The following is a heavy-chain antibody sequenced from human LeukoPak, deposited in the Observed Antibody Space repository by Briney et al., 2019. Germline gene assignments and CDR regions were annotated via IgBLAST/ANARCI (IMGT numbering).Heavy chain of an antibody. CDR2: IFPSGGEI. V-gene: IGHV3-23*01. D-gene: IGHD6-19*01. J-gene: IGHJ4*02. Sequence: PGGSLRLSCAASGFTFSTFAMVWVRQPPGKGLEWVSSIFPSGGEIHYADSVRGRFTISRDNSKSTLSLQMNSLRAEDTAIYYCVREQWLIGYHFDSWGQGTLVTVSS. CDR1: GFTFSTFA. CDR3: VREQWLIGYHFDS.